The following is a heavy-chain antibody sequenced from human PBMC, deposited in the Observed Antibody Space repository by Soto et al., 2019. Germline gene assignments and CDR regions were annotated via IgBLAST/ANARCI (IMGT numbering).Heavy chain of an antibody. D-gene: IGHD5-12*01. J-gene: IGHJ4*02. CDR2: ISSSGGST. CDR1: GFTFSSYA. V-gene: IGHV3-23*01. Sequence: EVQLLESGGGLVQPGGSLRLSCAASGFTFSSYAMSWVRQAPGKGLEWVSVISSSGGSTYYADSVKGRFTISRDNSKTALYLQMNRLRGEDTAVYYCAKGGYNGYGFTYYFGYWGQGTLVTVSS. CDR3: AKGGYNGYGFTYYFGY.